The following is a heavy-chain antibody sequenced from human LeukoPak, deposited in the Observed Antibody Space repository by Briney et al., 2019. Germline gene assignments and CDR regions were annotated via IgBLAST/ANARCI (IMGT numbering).Heavy chain of an antibody. CDR2: ISAYNGNT. CDR1: GYTFTNYG. D-gene: IGHD2-15*01. CDR3: ARSLLLYCSGASCYWEEDYYFDY. V-gene: IGHV1-18*01. J-gene: IGHJ4*02. Sequence: GASVKVSCKASGYTFTNYGISWVRQAPGQGLEWMGWISAYNGNTNYAQKLQGRVTMTTDTSTSTAYMELRSLRSDDTAVYYCARSLLLYCSGASCYWEEDYYFDYWGQGTLVTVSS.